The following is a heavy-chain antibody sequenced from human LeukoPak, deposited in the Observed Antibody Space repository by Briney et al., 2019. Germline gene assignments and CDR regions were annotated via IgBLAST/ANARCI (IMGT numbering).Heavy chain of an antibody. V-gene: IGHV3-66*01. CDR3: SRDHTSGSYSFDY. CDR2: IFGAGTT. Sequence: TGGSLRLSCVGSGFTVSSNHMNWVRQAPGKGLEWVSVIFGAGTTYYADSVKGRFTISRDNAKNSLYLQMNSLRAEDTAVYYCSRDHTSGSYSFDYWGQGTLVTVSS. J-gene: IGHJ4*02. CDR1: GFTVSSNH. D-gene: IGHD3-22*01.